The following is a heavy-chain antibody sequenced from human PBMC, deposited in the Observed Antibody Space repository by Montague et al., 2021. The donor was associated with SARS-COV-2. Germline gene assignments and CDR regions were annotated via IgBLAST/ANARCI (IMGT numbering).Heavy chain of an antibody. Sequence: PALGKPTQTLTLTCTFSGFSLTTSAICVSWIRQPPGKALEWLARIDWDGDEYYSASLKSRLTITKDTSKDQVVLTMTNMDPADTATYYCARTREINKNCRHYDMDVWGQGTTVTVSS. D-gene: IGHD1-1*01. CDR3: ARTREINKNCRHYDMDV. J-gene: IGHJ6*02. CDR1: GFSLTTSAIC. V-gene: IGHV2-70*11. CDR2: IDWDGDE.